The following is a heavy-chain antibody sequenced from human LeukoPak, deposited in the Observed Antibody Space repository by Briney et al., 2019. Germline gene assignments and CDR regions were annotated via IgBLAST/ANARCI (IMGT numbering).Heavy chain of an antibody. CDR2: ISSSGSTI. Sequence: RGSLRLSCAASGFTFSDYYMSWIRQAPGKGLEWVSYISSSGSTIYYADSVKCRFTISRDNAKNSLYLQMNSLRAEDTAVYYCSSSWTGYYYYYGMDVWGQGTTVTVSS. CDR3: SSSWTGYYYYYGMDV. D-gene: IGHD6-13*01. V-gene: IGHV3-11*01. CDR1: GFTFSDYY. J-gene: IGHJ6*02.